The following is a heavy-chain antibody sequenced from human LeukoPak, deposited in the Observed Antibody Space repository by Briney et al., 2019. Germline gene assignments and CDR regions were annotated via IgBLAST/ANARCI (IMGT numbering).Heavy chain of an antibody. D-gene: IGHD2-2*02. J-gene: IGHJ4*02. V-gene: IGHV3-7*01. CDR2: IKQDGSEK. Sequence: GGSLRLSCAASGFTFSSYWMSWVRQAPGKGLEWVANIKQDGSEKYYVDSVKGRFTISRDNAKNSLYLQMNSLRAEDTALYYCARMSGYCSRTSCYTPPFDYWGQGTLVTVSS. CDR1: GFTFSSYW. CDR3: ARMSGYCSRTSCYTPPFDY.